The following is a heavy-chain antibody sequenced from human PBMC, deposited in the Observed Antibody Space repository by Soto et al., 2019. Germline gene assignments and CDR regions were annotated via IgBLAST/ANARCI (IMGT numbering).Heavy chain of an antibody. CDR1: GYSIMSGYY. J-gene: IGHJ5*02. D-gene: IGHD6-13*01. CDR3: ARYSGP. Sequence: SATRARTCAVSGYSIMSGYYWGWIRQPPGKGLEWIGSIYHSGSTYYNPSLKSRVTISVDTSKNQFSLKLSSVTAADTAVYYCARYSGPWGQGTLVTVSS. V-gene: IGHV4-38-2*01. CDR2: IYHSGST.